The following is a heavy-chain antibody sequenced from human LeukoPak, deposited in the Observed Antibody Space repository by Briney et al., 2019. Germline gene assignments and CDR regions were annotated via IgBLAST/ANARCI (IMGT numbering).Heavy chain of an antibody. D-gene: IGHD3-10*01. CDR3: ARVVSATGGSGHVGFDP. CDR2: ISTSGSA. V-gene: IGHV4-4*07. Sequence: SETLSLTCTVSGDSISYNCWSWIRQPAGKGLEWIGRISTSGSADYNPSLKSRVTMSVDTSKNQFSLQLNSVTAADTAVYYCARVVSATGGSGHVGFDPWGQGTLVTVSS. CDR1: GDSISYNC. J-gene: IGHJ5*02.